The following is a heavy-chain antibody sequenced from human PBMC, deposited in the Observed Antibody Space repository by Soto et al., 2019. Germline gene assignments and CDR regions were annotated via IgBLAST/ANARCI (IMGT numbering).Heavy chain of an antibody. CDR1: GFTVSSNS. CDR3: ARDNSILVDTFQD. Sequence: EVELVETGGGLIQPGGSLRLSCAVSGFTVSSNSMSWVRQAPGKGLEWVSLIYADGGTYYGDSVKGRFTISRDTSKNTVYLQMTSLRADDKAVYYCARDNSILVDTFQDWGQGTLVIVSS. V-gene: IGHV3-53*02. CDR2: IYADGGT. D-gene: IGHD5-18*01. J-gene: IGHJ1*01.